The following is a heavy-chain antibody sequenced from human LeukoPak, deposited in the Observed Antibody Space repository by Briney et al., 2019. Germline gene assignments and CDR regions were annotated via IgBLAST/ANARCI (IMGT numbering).Heavy chain of an antibody. CDR1: GFTFSSYS. CDR3: ARQGGVIGYYYYYMDV. Sequence: TGGSLRLSCAASGFTFSSYSMNWVRQAPGKGLEWVSGINWNGGSTGYADSVKGRFTISRDNAKNSLYLQMNSLRAGDTALYYCARQGGVIGYYYYYMDVWGKGTTVTVSS. J-gene: IGHJ6*03. V-gene: IGHV3-20*04. CDR2: INWNGGST. D-gene: IGHD3-10*01.